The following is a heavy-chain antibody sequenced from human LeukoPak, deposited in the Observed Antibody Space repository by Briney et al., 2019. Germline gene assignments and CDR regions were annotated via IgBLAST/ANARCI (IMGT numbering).Heavy chain of an antibody. V-gene: IGHV1-18*01. CDR1: GYTFTTYG. CDR3: ARGSAGYCGSTTCYVKWFDP. D-gene: IGHD2-2*01. J-gene: IGHJ5*02. Sequence: GASVKVSCKASGYTFTTYGITWVRQAPGQGLEWMGWISGYNVNTNYAQKFQGRVTMTTDTSTSTAYMELRSLRSDDTAVYHCARGSAGYCGSTTCYVKWFDPWGQGTLVTVSS. CDR2: ISGYNVNT.